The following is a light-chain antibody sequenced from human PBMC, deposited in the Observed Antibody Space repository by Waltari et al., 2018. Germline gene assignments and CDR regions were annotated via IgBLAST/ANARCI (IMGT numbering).Light chain of an antibody. CDR3: ASWDDSLRGRV. Sequence: QSALSQPPSSSGTPGQGVNISRSGGRSHLGRNYVYWFPQLPGTAPKLPLSRNNQRPSGVPDRFSASKSGTSASLAISGLRSEDEADYYCASWDDSLRGRVFGGGTKLTVL. V-gene: IGLV1-47*01. CDR1: RSHLGRNY. J-gene: IGLJ3*02. CDR2: RNN.